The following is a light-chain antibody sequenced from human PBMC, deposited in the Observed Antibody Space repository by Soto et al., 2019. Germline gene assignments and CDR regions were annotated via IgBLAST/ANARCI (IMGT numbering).Light chain of an antibody. CDR2: NTN. CDR3: VLYVGSGIHGV. J-gene: IGLJ3*02. CDR1: SGSVSTRNS. Sequence: QTVVTQEPSFSVSPGGTVTLTCGLTSGSVSTRNSTSWYQPIPGQAPRTLIYNTNTRSSGVPDRCSGSILGNKAALTITGVQAEDGADYYFVLYVGSGIHGVFGGGTKLTVL. V-gene: IGLV8-61*01.